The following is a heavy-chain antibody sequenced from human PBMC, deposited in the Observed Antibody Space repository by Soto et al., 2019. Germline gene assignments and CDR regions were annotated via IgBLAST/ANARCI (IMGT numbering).Heavy chain of an antibody. Sequence: SVKVSCKASGFTFTISAMQWVRQARGQGLEWIGWISVDSGNTNYAQKFQERVTMTTDISTSTAYTELRSLRSDDKAVYYCARAMYRSGPFDAFDIWGQVKMVTVSS. CDR2: ISVDSGNT. D-gene: IGHD6-19*01. V-gene: IGHV1-58*02. CDR1: GFTFTISA. CDR3: ARAMYRSGPFDAFDI. J-gene: IGHJ3*02.